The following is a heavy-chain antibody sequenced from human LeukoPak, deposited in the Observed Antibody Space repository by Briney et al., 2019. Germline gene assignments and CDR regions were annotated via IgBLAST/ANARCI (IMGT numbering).Heavy chain of an antibody. J-gene: IGHJ4*02. D-gene: IGHD6-19*01. CDR2: IKQDGSEK. CDR3: AREPGHGSGFWYFDY. V-gene: IGHV3-7*01. Sequence: QTGGSLRLSCAASGFTFSSYWMSWVRQAPGKGLEWVANIKQDGSEKYYVDSVKGRFTISRDNAKNSLYLQMNSLRAEDTAVYYCAREPGHGSGFWYFDYWGQGTLVTVSS. CDR1: GFTFSSYW.